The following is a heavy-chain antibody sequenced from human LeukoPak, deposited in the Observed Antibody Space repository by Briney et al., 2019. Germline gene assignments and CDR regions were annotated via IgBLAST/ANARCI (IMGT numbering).Heavy chain of an antibody. D-gene: IGHD3-10*01. CDR3: TRDLYYGSGSYYTHFDY. Sequence: GGSLRLSCAASGFTFSSYGMSWVRQAPGKGLEWVSTISGSGGSTYYADSVKGRFTISRDNSKNTLYLQMNSLKTEDTAVYYCTRDLYYGSGSYYTHFDYWGQGTLVTVSS. CDR2: ISGSGGST. J-gene: IGHJ4*02. CDR1: GFTFSSYG. V-gene: IGHV3-23*01.